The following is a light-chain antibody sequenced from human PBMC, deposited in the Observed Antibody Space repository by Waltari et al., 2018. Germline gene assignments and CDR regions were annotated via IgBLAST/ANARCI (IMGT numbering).Light chain of an antibody. J-gene: IGKJ4*01. Sequence: ETIMTQSPVTLSVSPGDTVTLSCRGSKSVSTNLAWYQQKPGQAPTLLIYHASTRATGIPARFSGSGSGTEFTLTVTRLQSEDIGTYYCQQYNEWPPLTFGGGTKVEI. CDR3: QQYNEWPPLT. V-gene: IGKV3-15*01. CDR1: KSVSTN. CDR2: HAS.